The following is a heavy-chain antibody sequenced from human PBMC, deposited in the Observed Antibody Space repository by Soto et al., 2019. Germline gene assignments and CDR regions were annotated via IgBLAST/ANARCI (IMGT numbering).Heavy chain of an antibody. V-gene: IGHV4-4*07. Sequence: QVQLQESGPGLVEPSETLSLTCTVSGDYMSSYYWNWIRQSAEKGLAWIGRISATGTTSYIPSLKSRITLTLDTSKNQVSLNLKFVTAADTAVYFCSRDQYGASDFRGQGTVVTVS. D-gene: IGHD3-10*01. J-gene: IGHJ3*01. CDR2: ISATGTT. CDR1: GDYMSSYY. CDR3: SRDQYGASDF.